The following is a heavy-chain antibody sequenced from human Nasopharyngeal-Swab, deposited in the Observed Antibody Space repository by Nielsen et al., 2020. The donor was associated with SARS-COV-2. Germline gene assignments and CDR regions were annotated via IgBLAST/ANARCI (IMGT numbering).Heavy chain of an antibody. CDR3: ASHYYDSSGYYRPRDY. V-gene: IGHV3-53*01. CDR1: GFTVSNNY. J-gene: IGHJ4*02. D-gene: IGHD3-22*01. Sequence: GESPKISCAASGFTVSNNYMSWVRQAPGKGLEWVSVIYSGGSTYYADSVKGRFTISRDNSKNTLYLQMNSLRAEDTAVYYCASHYYDSSGYYRPRDYWGQGTLVTVSS. CDR2: IYSGGST.